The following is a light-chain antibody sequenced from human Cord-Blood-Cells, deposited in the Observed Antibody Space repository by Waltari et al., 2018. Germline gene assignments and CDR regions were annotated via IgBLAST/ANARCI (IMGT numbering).Light chain of an antibody. CDR3: QQSYSTPDT. CDR2: AAS. J-gene: IGKJ2*01. Sequence: DIQMTQSPSSLSASVGDRVTITCRASQSISSYLNWYQQKPGKAPKLLIYAASSLQSGVQSRFSGSGSGTDFTLTISSLQPEDFATYYFQQSYSTPDTFGQGTKLE. CDR1: QSISSY. V-gene: IGKV1-39*01.